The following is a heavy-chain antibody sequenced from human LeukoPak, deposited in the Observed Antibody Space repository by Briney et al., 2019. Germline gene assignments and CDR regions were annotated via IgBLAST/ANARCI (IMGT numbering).Heavy chain of an antibody. J-gene: IGHJ6*03. D-gene: IGHD2-2*01. CDR2: IYYSGST. V-gene: IGHV4-59*01. CDR1: GGSISSYY. Sequence: SETLSLTCAVSGGSISSYYWSWIRQPPGKGLEWIGYIYYSGSTNYNPSLKSRVTISVDTSKNQFSLKLSSVTAADTAVYYCARVVVVPAATVGRYYYYYMDVWGKGTTVTVSS. CDR3: ARVVVVPAATVGRYYYYYMDV.